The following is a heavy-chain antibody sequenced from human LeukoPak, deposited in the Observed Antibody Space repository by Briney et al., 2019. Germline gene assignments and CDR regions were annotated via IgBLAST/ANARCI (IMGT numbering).Heavy chain of an antibody. Sequence: GPLTLPCAVCVLPLSSYAMSWVPQAPGKGVECGSASSSSGCSTYYADSVKGLFTISRDNYKNTLYLQMSSLRDEDTAVYYSEKRAGFYGLDVWGKGTTVTVSS. J-gene: IGHJ6*04. D-gene: IGHD3-10*01. CDR1: VLPLSSYA. CDR3: EKRAGFYGLDV. CDR2: SSSSGCST. V-gene: IGHV3-23*01.